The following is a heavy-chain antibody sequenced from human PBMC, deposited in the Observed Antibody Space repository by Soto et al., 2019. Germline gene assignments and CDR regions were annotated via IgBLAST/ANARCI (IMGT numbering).Heavy chain of an antibody. CDR1: GFPFSRYS. CDR3: ARDRAPDCSGGSCYPTFDY. Sequence: SLRISCAACGFPFSRYSMNWVRKDPGKGLEWVSSISSSSSYIYYADSVKGRFTISRDNAKNSLYLQMNSLRAEDTAVYYCARDRAPDCSGGSCYPTFDYWGQRPRGTVSA. J-gene: IGHJ4*02. CDR2: ISSSSSYI. V-gene: IGHV3-21*01. D-gene: IGHD2-15*01.